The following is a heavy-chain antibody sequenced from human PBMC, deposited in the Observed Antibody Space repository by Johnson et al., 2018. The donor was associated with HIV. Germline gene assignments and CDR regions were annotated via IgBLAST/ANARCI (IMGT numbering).Heavy chain of an antibody. CDR3: AKTRMGGILDAFDL. CDR2: IWYDGSNK. CDR1: GFNFSSYG. V-gene: IGHV3-33*06. Sequence: QVQLVESGGGVVQPGRSLRLSCAASGFNFSSYGMHWVRQAPGKGLEWVAVIWYDGSNKYYADSVKGRFTLSRDNSKNTLDLQMNSLTIEDTAVFYCAKTRMGGILDAFDLWGQGTMVIVS. J-gene: IGHJ3*01. D-gene: IGHD3-10*01.